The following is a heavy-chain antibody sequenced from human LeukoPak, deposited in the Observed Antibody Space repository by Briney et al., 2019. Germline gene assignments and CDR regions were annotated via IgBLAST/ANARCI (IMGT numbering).Heavy chain of an antibody. J-gene: IGHJ6*03. CDR3: ASENYDFWSGYYSYMDV. V-gene: IGHV4-34*01. CDR1: GGSFSGYY. CDR2: INHSGST. Sequence: SETLSLTCAVYGGSFSGYYWSWIRQPPGKGLEGIGEINHSGSTNYNPSHKSRVTISVDTSKNQFSLKLSSGTAADTAVYYCASENYDFWSGYYSYMDVWGKGTTVTVSS. D-gene: IGHD3-3*01.